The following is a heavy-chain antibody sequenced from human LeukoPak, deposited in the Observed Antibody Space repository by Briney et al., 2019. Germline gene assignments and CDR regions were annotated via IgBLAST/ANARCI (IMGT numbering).Heavy chain of an antibody. CDR1: GASVSSDNW. Sequence: SETLSLTCAVSGASVSSDNWWTWVRQSPAKGLEWIGEVYQTGNTNYNPSLKSRVATSLDKSKNQFSLNLTSATAADTAIYYCAKEGKHCSFLSCPIEYWGRGVLVTVSS. J-gene: IGHJ4*02. CDR2: VYQTGNT. D-gene: IGHD2-2*01. CDR3: AKEGKHCSFLSCPIEY. V-gene: IGHV4-4*02.